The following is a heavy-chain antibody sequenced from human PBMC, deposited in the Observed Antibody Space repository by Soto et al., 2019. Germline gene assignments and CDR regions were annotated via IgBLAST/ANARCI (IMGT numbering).Heavy chain of an antibody. CDR2: ISWNSGSI. V-gene: IGHV3-9*01. J-gene: IGHJ3*02. Sequence: GGSLRLSCAASGFTFDDYAMHWVRQAPGKGLEWVSGISWNSGSIGYADSVKGRFTISRDNAKNSLYLQMNSLRAEDTALYYCAKEILPLSGWELLGAFDIWGQGTMVTVSS. CDR1: GFTFDDYA. D-gene: IGHD1-26*01. CDR3: AKEILPLSGWELLGAFDI.